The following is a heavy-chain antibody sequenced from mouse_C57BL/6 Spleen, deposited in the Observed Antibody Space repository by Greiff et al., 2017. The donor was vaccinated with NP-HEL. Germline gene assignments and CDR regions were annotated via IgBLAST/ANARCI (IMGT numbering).Heavy chain of an antibody. D-gene: IGHD2-3*01. J-gene: IGHJ1*03. V-gene: IGHV1-82*01. CDR1: GYAFSSSW. CDR2: IYPGDGDT. CDR3: ARLYDGYYGYFDV. Sequence: QVQLKQSGPELVKPGASVKISCKASGYAFSSSWMNWVKQRPGKGLEWIGRIYPGDGDTNYNGKFKGKATLTADKSSSTAYMQLSSLTSEDSAVYFCARLYDGYYGYFDVWGTGTTVTVSS.